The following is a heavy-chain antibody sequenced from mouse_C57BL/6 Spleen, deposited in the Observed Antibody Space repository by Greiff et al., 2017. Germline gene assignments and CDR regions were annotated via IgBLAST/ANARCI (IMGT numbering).Heavy chain of an antibody. CDR1: GYTFTSYW. CDR3: ARNFLEYYFDY. V-gene: IGHV1-64*01. Sequence: QVQLQQPGAELVKPGASVKLSCKASGYTFTSYWMHWVKQRPGQGLEWIGMIHPNSGSTNYNEKFKSKATLTVDKSSSTAYMQLSSLTSEDSAVYYCARNFLEYYFDYWGQGTTLTVSS. J-gene: IGHJ2*01. CDR2: IHPNSGST.